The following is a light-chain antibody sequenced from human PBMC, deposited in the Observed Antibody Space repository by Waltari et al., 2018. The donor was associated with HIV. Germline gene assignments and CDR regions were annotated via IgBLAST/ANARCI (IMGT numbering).Light chain of an antibody. J-gene: IGLJ1*01. CDR1: SSNTGRNY. CDR2: TNT. CDR3: AAWNDRLSGYV. Sequence: QSVLTQPPSASGTPGQRVTISCSGSSSNTGRNYVYWYQQLPGTAPKLRIYTNTQLPSGVLIRVSGSKSGTSASLAISGLRCEDEADYYCAAWNDRLSGYVCGTGTKVTV. V-gene: IGLV1-47*01.